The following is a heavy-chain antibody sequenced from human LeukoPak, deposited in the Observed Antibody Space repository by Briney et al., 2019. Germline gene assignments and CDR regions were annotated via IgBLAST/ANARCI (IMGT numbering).Heavy chain of an antibody. D-gene: IGHD3-9*01. CDR3: AKDIADDILTGYYTPRAFDI. CDR2: ISGSGGST. J-gene: IGHJ3*02. Sequence: GGSLRLSCAASGFTFSSYAMSWVRQAPGKGLEWVSVISGSGGSTYYRDSVKGRFTISRDNAKNSLYLQMNSLRAEDTALYYCAKDIADDILTGYYTPRAFDIWGQGAMVTVSS. CDR1: GFTFSSYA. V-gene: IGHV3-23*01.